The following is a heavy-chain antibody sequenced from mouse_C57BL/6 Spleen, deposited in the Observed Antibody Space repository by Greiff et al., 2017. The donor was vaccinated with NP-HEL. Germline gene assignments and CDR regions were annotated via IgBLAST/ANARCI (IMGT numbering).Heavy chain of an antibody. CDR1: GFTFSDYG. Sequence: EVQLVESGGGLVKPGGSLKLSCAASGFTFSDYGMHWVRQAPEKGLEWVGYISPGSSTIYYADTVKGRFTISRDNAKNTLYLQMTSLRSEDTAMYYCARRDYGSSDEGAMGYWGQGTSVTVSS. CDR3: ARRDYGSSDEGAMGY. V-gene: IGHV5-17*01. J-gene: IGHJ4*01. CDR2: ISPGSSTI. D-gene: IGHD1-1*01.